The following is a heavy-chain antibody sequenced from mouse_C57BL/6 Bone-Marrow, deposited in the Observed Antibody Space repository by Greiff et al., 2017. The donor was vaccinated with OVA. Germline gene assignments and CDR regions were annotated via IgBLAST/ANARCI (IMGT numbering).Heavy chain of an antibody. CDR1: GYAFTNYL. CDR2: INPGSGGT. CDR3: ARSDSSGYVGFAY. Sequence: VQLQQSGAELVRPGTSVKVSCKASGYAFTNYLIEWVKQRPGQGLEWIGVINPGSGGTNYNEKFKGKATLTADKSSSAAYMQLSSLTSEDSAVYFCARSDSSGYVGFAYWGQGTLVTVSA. V-gene: IGHV1-54*01. D-gene: IGHD3-2*02. J-gene: IGHJ3*01.